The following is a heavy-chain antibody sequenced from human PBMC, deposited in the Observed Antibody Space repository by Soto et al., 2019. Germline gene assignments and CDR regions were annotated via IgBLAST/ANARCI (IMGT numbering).Heavy chain of an antibody. CDR2: IYYSGST. CDR3: ARDRHHAYCSGGSCYSYWFDP. CDR1: GGSISSGDYY. Sequence: SETLSLTCTVSGGSISSGDYYWSWIRQPPGKGLEWIGYIYYSGSTYYNPSLKSRVTISVDTSKNRFSLKLSSVTAADTAVYYCARDRHHAYCSGGSCYSYWFDPWGQGTLVTVSS. J-gene: IGHJ5*02. V-gene: IGHV4-30-4*01. D-gene: IGHD2-15*01.